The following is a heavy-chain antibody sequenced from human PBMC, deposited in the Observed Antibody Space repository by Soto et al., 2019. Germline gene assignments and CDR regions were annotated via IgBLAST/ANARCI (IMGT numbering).Heavy chain of an antibody. Sequence: QVQLVQSGAEVKKPGASVKVSCKASGYTFTSYGISWVRQAPGQGLEWMGWISAYNGNTNYAQKLQGRVTMTTDTSTSTAYMELRSLRSADTAAYYCARDSRAGAEVAQDFDYWGQGTLVTVSS. CDR1: GYTFTSYG. CDR2: ISAYNGNT. D-gene: IGHD5-12*01. V-gene: IGHV1-18*01. J-gene: IGHJ4*02. CDR3: ARDSRAGAEVAQDFDY.